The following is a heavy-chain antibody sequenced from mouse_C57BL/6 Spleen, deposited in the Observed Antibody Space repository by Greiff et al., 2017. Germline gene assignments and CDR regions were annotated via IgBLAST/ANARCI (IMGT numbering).Heavy chain of an antibody. CDR2: IRLKSDNYAT. CDR1: GFTFSNYW. D-gene: IGHD2-4*01. Sequence: EVKLQESGGGLVQPGGSMKLSCVASGFTFSNYWMNWVSQSPEKGLEWVAQIRLKSDNYATHYAESGKGRFTISRDDSKSSVYLQMNNLRAEDTGIYYCTGGYDYDGDAMDYWGQGTSVTVSS. J-gene: IGHJ4*01. V-gene: IGHV6-3*01. CDR3: TGGYDYDGDAMDY.